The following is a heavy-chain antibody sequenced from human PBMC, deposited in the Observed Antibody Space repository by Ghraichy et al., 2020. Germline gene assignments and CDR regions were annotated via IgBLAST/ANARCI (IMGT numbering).Heavy chain of an antibody. CDR1: GFTFSSYA. Sequence: GGSLRLSCAASGFTFSSYAMSWVRQAPGKGLEWVSAISGSGGSTYYADSVKGRFTISRDNSKNTLYLQMNSLRAEDTAVYYCALSVGMVATLGWFDPWGQGTLVTVSS. CDR3: ALSVGMVATLGWFDP. J-gene: IGHJ5*02. V-gene: IGHV3-23*01. D-gene: IGHD5-12*01. CDR2: ISGSGGST.